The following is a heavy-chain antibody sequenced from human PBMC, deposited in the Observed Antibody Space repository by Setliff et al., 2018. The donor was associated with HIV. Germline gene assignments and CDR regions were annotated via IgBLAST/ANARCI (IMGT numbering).Heavy chain of an antibody. V-gene: IGHV4-39*01. Sequence: TSETLSLTCTVSGGSFTSRSYYWGWIRQPPGKGLEWIGSIFYSGITYYNPSLKSRVTISLDTSKNQFSLNLTSVTAADTAVYYCARSKTFYDFWGGYYTHGAFKIWGLGTMVTVSS. D-gene: IGHD3-3*01. CDR2: IFYSGIT. CDR1: GGSFTSRSYY. CDR3: ARSKTFYDFWGGYYTHGAFKI. J-gene: IGHJ3*02.